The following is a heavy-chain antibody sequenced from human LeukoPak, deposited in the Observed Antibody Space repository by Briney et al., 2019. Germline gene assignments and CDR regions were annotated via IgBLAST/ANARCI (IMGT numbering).Heavy chain of an antibody. V-gene: IGHV3-21*01. J-gene: IGHJ4*02. CDR2: ISTSSSYI. CDR3: ARDRRYYDSSGYTY. CDR1: GFTFSSYS. Sequence: GGSLRLSCAASGFTFSSYSMNWVRQAPGKGLEWVSSISTSSSYIYYADSVKGRFTISRDNAKNTLYLQMNSLRAEDTAVYYCARDRRYYDSSGYTYWGQGTLVTVSS. D-gene: IGHD3-22*01.